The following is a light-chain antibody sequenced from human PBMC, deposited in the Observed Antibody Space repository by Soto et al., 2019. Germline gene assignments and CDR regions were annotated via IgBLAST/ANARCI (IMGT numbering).Light chain of an antibody. Sequence: QSVLAQPPSVSGAPGQKVTISCTGSSSNIGAGYDLHWYQQLPGTAPKLLLYGNSNRPSGVPERFSGCKSGTSASLAITGLQAEDEADYYCQSYDSSLSAYVFGTGTKVTVL. CDR2: GNS. V-gene: IGLV1-40*01. CDR1: SSNIGAGYD. CDR3: QSYDSSLSAYV. J-gene: IGLJ1*01.